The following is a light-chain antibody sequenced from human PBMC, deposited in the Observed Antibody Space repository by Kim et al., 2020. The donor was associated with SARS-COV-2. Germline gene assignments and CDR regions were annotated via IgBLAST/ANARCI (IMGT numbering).Light chain of an antibody. Sequence: SASGGNRVTSTRRASHSISRWLSWYQQTPAKAPKLLISDASNLETGLPSRFSGSGSGTEFTLTISSLQPDDFATYYYQQYNHYITFGPGTRVDIK. J-gene: IGKJ3*01. V-gene: IGKV1-5*01. CDR3: QQYNHYIT. CDR2: DAS. CDR1: HSISRW.